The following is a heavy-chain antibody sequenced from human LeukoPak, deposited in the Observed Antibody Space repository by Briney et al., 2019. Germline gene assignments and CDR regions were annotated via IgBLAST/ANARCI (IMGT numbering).Heavy chain of an antibody. CDR1: GFTFSSYA. Sequence: PGGSLRLSCAASGFTFSSYAMSWVRQAPGKGLEWVSAISGSGGSTYYADSVKGRFTISRDNSKNTLYLQMNSLRAEDTAVYCCAKDGENDFWSGYYCLYWGQGTLVTVSS. V-gene: IGHV3-23*01. J-gene: IGHJ4*02. CDR3: AKDGENDFWSGYYCLY. CDR2: ISGSGGST. D-gene: IGHD3-3*01.